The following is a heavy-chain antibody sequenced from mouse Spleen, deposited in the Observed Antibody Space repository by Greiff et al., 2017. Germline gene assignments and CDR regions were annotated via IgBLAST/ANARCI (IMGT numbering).Heavy chain of an antibody. CDR1: GFNIKNTY. V-gene: IGHV14-3*01. CDR2: IDPANGNT. Sequence: EVQLQQSVAELVRPGASVKLSCTASGFNIKNTYMHWVKQRPEQGLEWIGRIDPANGNTKYAPKFQGKATITADTSSNTAYLQLSSLTSEDTAIYYCASPYYGSSYRFAYWGQGTLVTVSA. J-gene: IGHJ3*01. D-gene: IGHD1-1*01. CDR3: ASPYYGSSYRFAY.